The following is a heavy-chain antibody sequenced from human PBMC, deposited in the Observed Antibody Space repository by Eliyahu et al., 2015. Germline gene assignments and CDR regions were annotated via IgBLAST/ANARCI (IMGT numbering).Heavy chain of an antibody. V-gene: IGHV5-51*01. CDR1: AYIFTTXY. CDR2: IHPGDSST. D-gene: IGHD2-2*01. J-gene: IGHJ4*02. Sequence: EVQLEQSGPEVKLPGESLRISCKGSAYIFTTXYIGWVRQMPGKGLEWMGVIHPGDSSTKYSPSFQGLVTISVDKSINTAYLHWSSLRASDSAIYYCARHSPGDLIVFPGAMDFWGQGTLVTVSS. CDR3: ARHSPGDLIVFPGAMDF.